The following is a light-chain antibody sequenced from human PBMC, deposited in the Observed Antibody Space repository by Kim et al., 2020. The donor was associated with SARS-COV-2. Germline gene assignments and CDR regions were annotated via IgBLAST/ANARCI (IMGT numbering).Light chain of an antibody. Sequence: VSPGQTASITCSGDKLGDKYACWYQQKPGQSPVLVIYQDSKRPSGIPERFTGSNSGNTATLTISGTQAMDEADYYCQAWDSSTVVFGGGTQLTVL. CDR2: QDS. CDR1: KLGDKY. J-gene: IGLJ2*01. CDR3: QAWDSSTVV. V-gene: IGLV3-1*01.